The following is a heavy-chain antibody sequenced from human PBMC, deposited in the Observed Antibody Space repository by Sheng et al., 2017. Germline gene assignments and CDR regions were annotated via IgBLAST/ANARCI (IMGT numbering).Heavy chain of an antibody. CDR2: INHSGST. CDR1: GGSFSGYY. CDR3: AREVSMSGGGY. J-gene: IGHJ4*02. D-gene: IGHD3-10*02. Sequence: QVQLQQWGAGLLKPSETLSLTCAVYGGSFSGYYWSWIRQPPGKGLEWIGEINHSGSTNYNPSLKSRVTISVDTSKNQFSLKLSSVTAADTAVYYCAREVSMSGGGYWGQGTLVTVSS. V-gene: IGHV4-34*01.